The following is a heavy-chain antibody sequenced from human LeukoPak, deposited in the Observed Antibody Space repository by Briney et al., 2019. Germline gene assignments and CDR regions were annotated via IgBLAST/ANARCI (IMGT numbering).Heavy chain of an antibody. CDR2: ISGSGGST. Sequence: GGSLRLSCAASGFTFSSYAMSWVRQAPGKGLEWVSAISGSGGSTYYADSVKGRFTISRDNSKNTLYLQMNSLRAEDTAVYYCARGPHYYDSSGYYYRDYWGQGTLITVSS. CDR3: ARGPHYYDSSGYYYRDY. J-gene: IGHJ4*02. V-gene: IGHV3-23*01. D-gene: IGHD3-22*01. CDR1: GFTFSSYA.